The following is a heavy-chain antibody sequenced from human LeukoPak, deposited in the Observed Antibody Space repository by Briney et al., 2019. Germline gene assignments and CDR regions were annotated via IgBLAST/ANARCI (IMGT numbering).Heavy chain of an antibody. V-gene: IGHV3-23*01. D-gene: IGHD7-27*01. CDR3: AKASPGERHYYGMDV. CDR2: ISGSGGST. Sequence: GGSLRLSCAASGFTFSSYAMSWVRQAPGKGLEWVSAISGSGGSTYYADSVKGRFTISRDNSKNTPYLQMNSLRAEDTAVYYCAKASPGERHYYGMDVWGQGTTVTVSS. J-gene: IGHJ6*02. CDR1: GFTFSSYA.